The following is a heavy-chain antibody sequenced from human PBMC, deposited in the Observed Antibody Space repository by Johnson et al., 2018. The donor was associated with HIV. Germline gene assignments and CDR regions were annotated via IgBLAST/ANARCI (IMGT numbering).Heavy chain of an antibody. CDR1: GFTFDDYG. V-gene: IGHV3-20*04. CDR2: IKWNGGNT. Sequence: EVQLVESGGGVVQPGGSLRLSCAASGFTFDDYGMSWVRQAPGKGLEWVSGIKWNGGNTGYADSVRGRFTISRDNAKNSLYLQMNSLRAEDTAVYYCARDSSSWRPSGAFDIWGQGTMVTVSS. D-gene: IGHD6-13*01. J-gene: IGHJ3*02. CDR3: ARDSSSWRPSGAFDI.